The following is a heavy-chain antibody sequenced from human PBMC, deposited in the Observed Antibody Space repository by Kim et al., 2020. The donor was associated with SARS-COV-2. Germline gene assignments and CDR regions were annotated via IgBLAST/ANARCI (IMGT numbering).Heavy chain of an antibody. J-gene: IGHJ5*01. CDR3: ARETYYYDTSGESTRWF. CDR2: IAFDGTNE. CDR1: GFTFTNYC. D-gene: IGHD3-22*01. V-gene: IGHV3-33*05. Sequence: GGSLRLSCASSGFTFTNYCMHWVRQAPGKGLEWVAIIAFDGTNEYYADSVRGRFTISRDNSKNTLYLQTRSLRVEDTAVYYCARETYYYDTSGESTRWF.